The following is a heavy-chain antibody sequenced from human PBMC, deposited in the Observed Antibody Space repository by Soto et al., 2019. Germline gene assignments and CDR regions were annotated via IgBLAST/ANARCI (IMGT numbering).Heavy chain of an antibody. D-gene: IGHD1-26*01. CDR1: GYSFTNYW. Sequence: GESLKISCKGSGYSFTNYWIGWVRQMPGKGLEWMGIIYPGNSDIRYSPSFQGQVTLSADKSISTAYLQWSSLKASDTAIYYCATLMVGGNYVASYYYHAMDVWGQGTTVTVSS. J-gene: IGHJ6*02. V-gene: IGHV5-51*01. CDR3: ATLMVGGNYVASYYYHAMDV. CDR2: IYPGNSDI.